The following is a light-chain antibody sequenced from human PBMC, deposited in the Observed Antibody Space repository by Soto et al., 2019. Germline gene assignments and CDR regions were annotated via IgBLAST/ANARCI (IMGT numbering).Light chain of an antibody. CDR2: AAS. Sequence: DIQMTQSPTSLSASVGDRVTITCRASQDIRNFVAWYQQKPGKAPKLLIYAASTLQSGVPSRFSGSGSETDFNLTINSLQPEDVATYSCQKYSSVPVFGPGTKVEIK. CDR3: QKYSSVPV. V-gene: IGKV1-27*01. J-gene: IGKJ3*01. CDR1: QDIRNF.